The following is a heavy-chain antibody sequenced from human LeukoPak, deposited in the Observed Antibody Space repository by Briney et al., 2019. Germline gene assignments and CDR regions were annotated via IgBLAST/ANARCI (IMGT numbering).Heavy chain of an antibody. D-gene: IGHD3-22*01. V-gene: IGHV3-30*02. CDR1: GFTFSTYG. J-gene: IGHJ6*03. CDR3: AKASLLITMIVVETSDYMDV. Sequence: GGSLRLSCEASGFTFSTYGMHWVRQAPGKGLEWVAVIWYDGSNKYYADSVKGRFTISRDNSKNMLYLQMNSLRAEDTAVYYCAKASLLITMIVVETSDYMDVWGKGTTVTVSS. CDR2: IWYDGSNK.